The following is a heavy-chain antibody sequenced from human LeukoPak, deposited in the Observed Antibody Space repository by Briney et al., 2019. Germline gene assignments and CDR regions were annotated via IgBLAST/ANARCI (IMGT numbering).Heavy chain of an antibody. V-gene: IGHV1-8*01. CDR1: GYTFTSYD. CDR2: MNPNSGNT. J-gene: IGHJ4*02. Sequence: ASVKVSCKASGYTFTSYDINWVRQATGQGLEWMGWMNPNSGNTGYAQKFQGRVTMTRNTSISTAYMELSSLRSEDTAVYYCARGPTLTAMVTGGCFDYWGQGTLVTVSS. CDR3: ARGPTLTAMVTGGCFDY. D-gene: IGHD5-18*01.